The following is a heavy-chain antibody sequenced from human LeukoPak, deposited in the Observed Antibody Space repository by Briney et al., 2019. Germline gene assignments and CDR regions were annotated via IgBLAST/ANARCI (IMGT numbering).Heavy chain of an antibody. Sequence: GGSLRLSCAASGFTFSSYGMHWVRQAPGKGLEWVAVIWYDGSNKYYADSVKGRFTISRDNSKNTLYLQMNSLRAEDTAVYYCARDLCGSGGSCYSDYWGQGTLDTVSS. V-gene: IGHV3-33*01. CDR3: ARDLCGSGGSCYSDY. J-gene: IGHJ4*02. CDR2: IWYDGSNK. D-gene: IGHD2-15*01. CDR1: GFTFSSYG.